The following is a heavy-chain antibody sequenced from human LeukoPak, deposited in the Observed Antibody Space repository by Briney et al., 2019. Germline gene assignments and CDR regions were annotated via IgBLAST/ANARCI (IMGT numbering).Heavy chain of an antibody. CDR1: GFSLTTSGMC. V-gene: IGHV2-70*11. Sequence: GSGPTLVNPTQTLTLTCTFSGFSLTTSGMCVSWIRQPPGKALEWLARIDWDDDKYYSTSLRTRLTISKDTSKNQVVLTMTNMDPVDTATYYCARIRGSRYYFDYWGQGTLVTVSS. J-gene: IGHJ4*02. CDR3: ARIRGSRYYFDY. CDR2: IDWDDDK. D-gene: IGHD6-13*01.